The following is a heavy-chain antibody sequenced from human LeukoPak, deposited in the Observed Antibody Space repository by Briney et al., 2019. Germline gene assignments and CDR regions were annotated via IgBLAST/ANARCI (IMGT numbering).Heavy chain of an antibody. CDR1: QFTFSSYT. CDR3: AREGFVEAFTG. J-gene: IGHJ4*02. V-gene: IGHV3-21*01. Sequence: GGSLRLSCAASQFTFSSYTMNWVSQAPGKGLEWVSSISSSSSYIYYADSVKGRFTIFRDNAKNSLYLQMNSLRAEDTAVYYCAREGFVEAFTGWGQGTLVTVSS. CDR2: ISSSSSYI. D-gene: IGHD2-21*01.